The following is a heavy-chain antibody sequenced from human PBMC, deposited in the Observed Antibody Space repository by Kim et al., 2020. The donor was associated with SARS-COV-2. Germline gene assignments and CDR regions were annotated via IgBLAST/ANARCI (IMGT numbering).Heavy chain of an antibody. CDR2: GTEK. D-gene: IGHD4-17*01. V-gene: IGHV3-7*01. J-gene: IGHJ4*02. CDR3: ARTHYGDYV. Sequence: GTEKYYVDSVKGQFTISSDKAKNSLFLDVNSLRVEDTAVYYCARTHYGDYVWGQGTLVTVSS.